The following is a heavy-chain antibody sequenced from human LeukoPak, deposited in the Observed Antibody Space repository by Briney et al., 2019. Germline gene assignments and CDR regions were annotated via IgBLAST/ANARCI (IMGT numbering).Heavy chain of an antibody. D-gene: IGHD6-13*01. CDR1: GGSFSGYY. Sequence: SETLSLTCAVYGGSFSGYYWSWIRQPPGKGLEWIGEINHSGSTNYNPSLKSRVTISVDTSKNQFSLKLSSVTAADTAVYYCARDHSSSWSPFDPWGQGTLVTVSS. CDR3: ARDHSSSWSPFDP. J-gene: IGHJ5*02. CDR2: INHSGST. V-gene: IGHV4-34*01.